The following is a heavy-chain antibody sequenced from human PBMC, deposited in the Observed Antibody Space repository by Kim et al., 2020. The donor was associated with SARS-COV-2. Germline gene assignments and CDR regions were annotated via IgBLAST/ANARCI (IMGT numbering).Heavy chain of an antibody. Sequence: SLRLSCAASGFTFDDYAMHWVRQAPGKGLEWVSGISWNSGSIGYADSVKGRFTISRDNAKNSLYLQMNSLRAEDTALYYCAKGASARRTYYYYGMDVWGQGTTVTVSS. D-gene: IGHD6-6*01. V-gene: IGHV3-9*01. CDR3: AKGASARRTYYYYGMDV. J-gene: IGHJ6*02. CDR1: GFTFDDYA. CDR2: ISWNSGSI.